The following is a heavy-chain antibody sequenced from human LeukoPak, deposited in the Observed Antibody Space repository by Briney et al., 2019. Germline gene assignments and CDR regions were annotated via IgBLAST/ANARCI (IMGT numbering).Heavy chain of an antibody. V-gene: IGHV1-2*02. CDR1: GYTFTDYY. CDR3: ARDHDYGDYDAPGVFDI. D-gene: IGHD4-17*01. J-gene: IGHJ3*02. Sequence: ASVMVSCKTSGYTFTDYYMHWVRQAPGQGLEWMGWVIPNSGATRYAQKFQGRVTMTRDTSITTAYMELSRLTSDDTAVYYCARDHDYGDYDAPGVFDIWGQGTMVTVSA. CDR2: VIPNSGAT.